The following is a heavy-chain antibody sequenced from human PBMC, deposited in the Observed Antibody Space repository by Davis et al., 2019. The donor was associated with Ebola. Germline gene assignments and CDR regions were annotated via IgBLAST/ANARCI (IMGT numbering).Heavy chain of an antibody. D-gene: IGHD2-21*02. CDR3: AKDPPTRYCGGDCYPGY. CDR2: ISYDGSNK. V-gene: IGHV3-30*18. J-gene: IGHJ4*02. Sequence: GESLKISCAASGFTFSSYGMHWVRQAAGKGLEWVAVISYDGSNKYYADSVKGRFTISRDNSKNTVYLQMNSLRAEDSAVYYCAKDPPTRYCGGDCYPGYWGQGTLVTVSS. CDR1: GFTFSSYG.